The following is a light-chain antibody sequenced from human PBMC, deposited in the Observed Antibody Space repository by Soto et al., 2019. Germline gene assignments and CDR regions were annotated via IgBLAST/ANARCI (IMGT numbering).Light chain of an antibody. CDR2: GVS. V-gene: IGLV2-14*01. Sequence: QSVLTQPASVSGSPGQSITISCTGTSSDVGGYNYVSWYLQHPGKAPKLIIYGVSNRPSGVYNRFSGSKSGNTASLTISGLQAEDEADYYCSSYTGSNAVVFGGGTKVTVL. CDR1: SSDVGGYNY. CDR3: SSYTGSNAVV. J-gene: IGLJ2*01.